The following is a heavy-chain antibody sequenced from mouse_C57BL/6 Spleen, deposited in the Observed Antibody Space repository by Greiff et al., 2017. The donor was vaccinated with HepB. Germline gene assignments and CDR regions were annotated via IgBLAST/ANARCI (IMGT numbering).Heavy chain of an antibody. V-gene: IGHV1-22*01. D-gene: IGHD2-3*01. CDR2: INPNNGGT. CDR1: GYTFTDYN. J-gene: IGHJ2*01. CDR3: ARGVLGLLDY. Sequence: VQLQQSGPELVKPGASVKMSCKASGYTFTDYNMHWVKQSHGKGLEWIGNINPNNGGTSYNQKFKGKATLTVNKSSSTAYMELRSLTSEDSAVYYCARGVLGLLDYWGQGTTLTVSS.